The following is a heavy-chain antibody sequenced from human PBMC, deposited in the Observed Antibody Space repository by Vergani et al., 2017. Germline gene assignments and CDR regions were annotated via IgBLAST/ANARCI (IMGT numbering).Heavy chain of an antibody. J-gene: IGHJ4*02. V-gene: IGHV3-21*01. CDR1: GFTFSSYS. CDR2: ISSSSSYI. D-gene: IGHD6-19*01. CDR3: ARGGYSSGWYRYYFDY. Sequence: EVQLLESGGGLVKPGGSLRLSCAASGFTFSSYSMNWVRQAPGKGLEWVSSISSSSSYIYYADSVKGRFTISRDNAKNSLYLQMNSLRAEDTAVYYCARGGYSSGWYRYYFDYWGQGTLVTVSS.